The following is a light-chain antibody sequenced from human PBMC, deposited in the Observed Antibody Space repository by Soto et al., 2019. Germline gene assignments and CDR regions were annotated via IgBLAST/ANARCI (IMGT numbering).Light chain of an antibody. CDR2: LGS. CDR1: QSLLHSDEYNY. J-gene: IGKJ1*01. Sequence: DIVMTQSPLSLPVTLGEPASISCRSSQSLLHSDEYNYLDWYLQKPGQSPQLLIYLGSNRASGVPDRFSGSGSGTDFTLKISRVEAEDVGDYYCMQALQTPPWTFGQGTKVEIK. CDR3: MQALQTPPWT. V-gene: IGKV2-28*01.